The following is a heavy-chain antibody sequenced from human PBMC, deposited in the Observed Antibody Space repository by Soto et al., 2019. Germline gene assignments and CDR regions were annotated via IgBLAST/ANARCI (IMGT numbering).Heavy chain of an antibody. Sequence: EVQLLESGGGLVQPGGSLRLSGAASGFAFLSYGKSWVRQAPGKGLEWVSTITGSGANTYNTDSVKGRFTISRDNSKNTQYVQMNALRAEDTAVYYCARFGALSSSLYYFDYWGQGTLVTVSS. CDR1: GFAFLSYG. D-gene: IGHD3-10*01. V-gene: IGHV3-23*01. CDR3: ARFGALSSSLYYFDY. J-gene: IGHJ4*02. CDR2: ITGSGANT.